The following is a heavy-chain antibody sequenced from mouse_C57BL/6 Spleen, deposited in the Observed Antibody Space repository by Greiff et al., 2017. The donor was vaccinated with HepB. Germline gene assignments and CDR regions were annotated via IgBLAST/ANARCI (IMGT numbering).Heavy chain of an antibody. D-gene: IGHD1-1*01. CDR2: ISYSGST. CDR3: ARGTVVDAMDD. CDR1: GYSITSDY. Sequence: VQLQQSGPGLAKPSQTLSITCSVTGYSITSDYWHWIRKFPGNKLEYMGYISYSGSTYYNPSLKSRISITRDTSKNQYYLQLNSVTTEDTATCYCARGTVVDAMDDWGQGTSVTVSS. J-gene: IGHJ4*01. V-gene: IGHV3-8*01.